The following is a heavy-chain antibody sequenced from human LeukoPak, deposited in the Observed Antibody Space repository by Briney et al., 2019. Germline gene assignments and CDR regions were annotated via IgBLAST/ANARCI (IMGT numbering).Heavy chain of an antibody. CDR1: IYRFTSSW. CDR3: ARHGLSYDFWRTTPRFGHYYMDV. Sequence: GESLQISCKGSIYRFTSSWIGWVRQMPGKGLEWMGIIYPGDSDTRYSPSFQGQVTISADKSLNTAYLQWSSLKASDTAMYYCARHGLSYDFWRTTPRFGHYYMDVWGKGTTVSVSS. V-gene: IGHV5-51*01. CDR2: IYPGDSDT. D-gene: IGHD3-3*01. J-gene: IGHJ6*03.